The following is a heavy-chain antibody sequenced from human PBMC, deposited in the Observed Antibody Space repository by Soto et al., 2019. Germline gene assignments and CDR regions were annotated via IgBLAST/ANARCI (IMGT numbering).Heavy chain of an antibody. CDR1: GFTFSSYA. J-gene: IGHJ4*02. Sequence: GGSLRLSXAASGFTFSSYAMSWVRQAPGKGLEWVSAISGSGGSTYYADSVKGRFTISRDNSKNTLYLQMNSLRAEDTAVYYCAKRNDFWSGYYFDYWGQGTLVTVSS. CDR2: ISGSGGST. CDR3: AKRNDFWSGYYFDY. D-gene: IGHD3-3*01. V-gene: IGHV3-23*01.